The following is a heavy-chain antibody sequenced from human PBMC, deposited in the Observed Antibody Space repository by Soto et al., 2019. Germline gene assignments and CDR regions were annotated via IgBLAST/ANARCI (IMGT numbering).Heavy chain of an antibody. D-gene: IGHD3-22*01. J-gene: IGHJ4*02. CDR1: GFTFSDYP. Sequence: GGSLRLSCAASGFTFSDYPMHWVRQAPGKGLEWVSSISSSSSYIYYADSVKGRFTISRDNAKNSLYLQMNSLRAEDTAVYYCARDYYYDSSGYYAGFDYWGQGTLVSSPQ. V-gene: IGHV3-21*01. CDR3: ARDYYYDSSGYYAGFDY. CDR2: ISSSSSYI.